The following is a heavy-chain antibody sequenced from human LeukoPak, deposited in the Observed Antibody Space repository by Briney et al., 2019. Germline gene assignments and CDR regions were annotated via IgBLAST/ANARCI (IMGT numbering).Heavy chain of an antibody. V-gene: IGHV1-8*02. CDR1: GYTFTGYY. CDR3: ASISEGQWLKFDP. CDR2: MNPNSGNT. D-gene: IGHD6-19*01. J-gene: IGHJ5*02. Sequence: GASVKVSCKASGYTFTGYYMHWVRQATGQGLEWMGWMNPNSGNTGYAQKFQGRVTMTRNTSISTAYMELSSLRSEDTAVYYCASISEGQWLKFDPWGQGTLVTVSS.